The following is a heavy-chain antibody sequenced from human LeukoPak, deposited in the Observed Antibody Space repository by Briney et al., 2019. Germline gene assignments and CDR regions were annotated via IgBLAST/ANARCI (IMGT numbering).Heavy chain of an antibody. J-gene: IGHJ3*02. V-gene: IGHV3-48*01. CDR1: KFTFSSYS. CDR2: ISSSSSTI. D-gene: IGHD2-15*01. CDR3: ARSCSGGNCYSLSAFDI. Sequence: GGSLRLSCVASKFTFSSYSLNWVRQAPGKGLEWVSYISSSSSTIYYADSVKGRFTISGDNAKNSLFLQMTSLRAEDTAVYYCARSCSGGNCYSLSAFDIWGQGTMVTVSS.